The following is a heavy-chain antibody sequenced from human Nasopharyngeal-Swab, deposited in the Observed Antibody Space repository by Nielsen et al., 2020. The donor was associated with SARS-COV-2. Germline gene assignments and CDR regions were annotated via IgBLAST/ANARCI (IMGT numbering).Heavy chain of an antibody. D-gene: IGHD5-18*01. CDR2: IYHSGST. Sequence: WIRQPPGKGLEWIGCIYHSGSTYYNPSLKSRVTISVDRSKNQFSLKLSSVTAADTAVYYCARGVDTAMVKDYYGMDVWGQGTTVTVSS. V-gene: IGHV4-30-2*01. CDR3: ARGVDTAMVKDYYGMDV. J-gene: IGHJ6*02.